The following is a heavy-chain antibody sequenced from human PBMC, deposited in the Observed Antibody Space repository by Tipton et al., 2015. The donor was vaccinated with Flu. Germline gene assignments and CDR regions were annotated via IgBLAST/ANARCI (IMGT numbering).Heavy chain of an antibody. D-gene: IGHD2-21*01. V-gene: IGHV4-59*02. CDR3: ARDTHDRGDYDWVDTFDF. Sequence: TLSLTCTVSGGSVSSYYWSWIRQPPGKGLEWIGFIFYSGKRIYNPSLTGRVSISMHTSKNQFSLSLTSVTAADTAVYYCARDTHDRGDYDWVDTFDFWGQGTMVTVSS. CDR2: IFYSGKR. CDR1: GGSVSSYY. J-gene: IGHJ3*01.